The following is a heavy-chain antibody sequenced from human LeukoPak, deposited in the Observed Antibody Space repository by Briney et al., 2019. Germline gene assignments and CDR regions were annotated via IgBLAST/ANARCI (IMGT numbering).Heavy chain of an antibody. CDR1: GFTFSSYA. J-gene: IGHJ4*02. D-gene: IGHD6-13*01. CDR3: AKSVLTIAAAGDIFDS. V-gene: IGHV3-23*01. Sequence: PGGSLRLSCAASGFTFSSYAMTWVRQAPGKGLEWVSSISDSGDRAYYADSVKGRFTISRDNSKNTLYLQMNSLRAEDTAIYYCAKSVLTIAAAGDIFDSWGQGTLVTVSS. CDR2: ISDSGDRA.